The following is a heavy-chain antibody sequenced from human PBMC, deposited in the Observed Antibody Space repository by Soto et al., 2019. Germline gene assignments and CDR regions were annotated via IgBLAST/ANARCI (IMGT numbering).Heavy chain of an antibody. Sequence: EVQLVESGGGLIQPGGSLRLSCAASGFAVSSKYMTWVRQAPGKGLEWVSVIYGGGTTYYADSVKGRFTISIDTSKNTLYLQMNSLRAEDTAVYYCVQTTGWPGFDFWGQGNLVTVSS. CDR1: GFAVSSKY. V-gene: IGHV3-53*01. CDR3: VQTTGWPGFDF. J-gene: IGHJ4*02. D-gene: IGHD6-19*01. CDR2: IYGGGTT.